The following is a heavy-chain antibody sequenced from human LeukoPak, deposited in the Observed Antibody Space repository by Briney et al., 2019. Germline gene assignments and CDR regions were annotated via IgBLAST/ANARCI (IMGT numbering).Heavy chain of an antibody. CDR3: TTGMRISPKVVVTTIDY. J-gene: IGHJ4*02. Sequence: KPGGSLRLSCAASGFTFTNAWMSWVRQAPEKGLEWVGHIKSKTDGGTTDYAAPVKGRFTISRDDSKDTVFLQMHNLKTEDTAVYYCTTGMRISPKVVVTTIDYWGQGTLVTVSS. CDR1: GFTFTNAW. D-gene: IGHD3-22*01. CDR2: IKSKTDGGTT. V-gene: IGHV3-15*01.